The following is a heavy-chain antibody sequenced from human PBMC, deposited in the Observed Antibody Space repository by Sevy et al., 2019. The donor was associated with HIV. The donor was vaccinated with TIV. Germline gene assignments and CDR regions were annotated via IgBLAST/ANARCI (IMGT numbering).Heavy chain of an antibody. CDR2: IKHDGSEK. J-gene: IGHJ3*02. CDR3: ARAKYYDSSGYYYVGLTHVFDI. V-gene: IGHV3-7*01. D-gene: IGHD3-22*01. CDR1: GFTFSSYW. Sequence: GGSLRLSCAASGFTFSSYWMSWVRQAPGKGLQWVANIKHDGSEKYYVDSVKGRFTISRDNAKNSLYLQMNSLRAGDTAVYYCARAKYYDSSGYYYVGLTHVFDIWGQGTMVTVSS.